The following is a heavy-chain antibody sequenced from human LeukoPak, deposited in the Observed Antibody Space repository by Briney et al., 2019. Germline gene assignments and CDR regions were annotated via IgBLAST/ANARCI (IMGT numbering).Heavy chain of an antibody. V-gene: IGHV4-39*01. CDR2: IYYSGST. Sequence: PSETLSLTCTVSGGSISSSSYYWGWIREPPGKGLEWIGSIYYSGSTYYNPSPKSRVTISVDTSKNQFSLKLSSVTAADTAVYYCARRTYSSSWYGFNYFDYWGQGTLVTVSS. D-gene: IGHD6-13*01. CDR3: ARRTYSSSWYGFNYFDY. J-gene: IGHJ4*02. CDR1: GGSISSSSYY.